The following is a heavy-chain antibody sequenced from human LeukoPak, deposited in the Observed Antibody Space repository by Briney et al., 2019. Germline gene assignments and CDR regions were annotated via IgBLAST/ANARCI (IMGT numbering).Heavy chain of an antibody. CDR3: ATGESNAGTPHY. V-gene: IGHV1-8*01. CDR1: GYSLTSYD. CDR2: MNPDSGNT. D-gene: IGHD6-13*01. Sequence: ASVKVSCKASGYSLTSYDINWVRQATGQGLEWMGWMNPDSGNTGYAQKFQGRVTMTRDTSTGTAYLELSSLRSEDTAVYYCATGESNAGTPHYWGQGTLITVSS. J-gene: IGHJ4*02.